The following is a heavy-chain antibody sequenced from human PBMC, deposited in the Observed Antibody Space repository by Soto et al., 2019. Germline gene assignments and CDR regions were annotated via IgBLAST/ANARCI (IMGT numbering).Heavy chain of an antibody. CDR2: IWYDGSNK. Sequence: GGSLRLSCAASGFFFSSYGMHCVRQAPGKGLEWVAVIWYDGSNKYYADSVKGRFTISRDNSKNTLYLQMTNMDPVDTATYYCAHRAQDYYDSSSYYLTPGYFDYWGQGALVTVSS. CDR1: GFFFSSYG. V-gene: IGHV3-30*02. D-gene: IGHD3-22*01. CDR3: AHRAQDYYDSSSYYLTPGYFDY. J-gene: IGHJ4*02.